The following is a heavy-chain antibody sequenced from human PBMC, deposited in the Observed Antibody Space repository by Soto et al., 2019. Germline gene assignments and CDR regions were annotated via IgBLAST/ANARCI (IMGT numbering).Heavy chain of an antibody. CDR3: AKVSTAVVVINFFDY. J-gene: IGHJ4*02. CDR1: GFTFSSDA. V-gene: IGHV3-23*01. D-gene: IGHD3-22*01. CDR2: ISGSGGST. Sequence: EVQLLESGGGLVQPGGSLRLSCAASGFTFSSDAMSWVRQAPGKGLEWVSAISGSGGSTYYADSVKGRFTISRNNSKNTLYLQMNSLRAEYTAVYYCAKVSTAVVVINFFDYWGQGTLVTVSS.